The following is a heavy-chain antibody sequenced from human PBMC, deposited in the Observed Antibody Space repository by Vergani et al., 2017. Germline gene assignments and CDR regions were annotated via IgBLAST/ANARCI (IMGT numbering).Heavy chain of an antibody. CDR3: ARPGIRYFDWSTRGRVWFDP. CDR2: INHSGST. Sequence: QVQLQQWGAGLLKPSETLSLTCAVYGGSFSGYYWSWIRQPPGKGLEWSGEINHSGSTNYNPSLKSRVTISVDTSKNQFSLKLSCVTAADTAVYYCARPGIRYFDWSTRGRVWFDPWGQGTLVTVSS. D-gene: IGHD3-9*01. J-gene: IGHJ5*02. CDR1: GGSFSGYY. V-gene: IGHV4-34*01.